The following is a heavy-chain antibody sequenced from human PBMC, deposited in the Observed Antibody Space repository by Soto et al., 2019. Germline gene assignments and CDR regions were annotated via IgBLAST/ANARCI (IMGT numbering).Heavy chain of an antibody. D-gene: IGHD2-15*01. V-gene: IGHV3-48*01. CDR2: ISSSSSTI. CDR3: AREMGGGYCSGGSCYGLPPYYYYYYRDV. CDR1: GFTFSSYS. J-gene: IGHJ6*03. Sequence: PGGSLRLSCAASGFTFSSYSMNWVRQAPGKGLEWVSYISSSSSTIYYADSVKGRFTISRDNAKNSLYLQMNSLRAEDTAVYYCAREMGGGYCSGGSCYGLPPYYYYYYRDVGGKGPTVTVSS.